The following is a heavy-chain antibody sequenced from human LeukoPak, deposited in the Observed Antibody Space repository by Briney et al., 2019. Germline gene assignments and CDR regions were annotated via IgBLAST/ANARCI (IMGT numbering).Heavy chain of an antibody. D-gene: IGHD3-22*01. Sequence: PGGSLRLSCAASGFSVSNTYMSWVRQAPGKGLEWVSVIYSGGSTYYADSVKGRFTISRDNSKNTLYLQMNSLRAEDTAVYYCARDSLLDDDSSGYYPYWGQGTLVTVSS. CDR3: ARDSLLDDDSSGYYPY. J-gene: IGHJ4*02. V-gene: IGHV3-66*01. CDR1: GFSVSNTY. CDR2: IYSGGST.